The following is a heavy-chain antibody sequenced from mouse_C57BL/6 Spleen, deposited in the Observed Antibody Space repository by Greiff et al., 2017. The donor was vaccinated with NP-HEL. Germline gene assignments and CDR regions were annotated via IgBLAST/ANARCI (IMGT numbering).Heavy chain of an antibody. D-gene: IGHD4-1*01. V-gene: IGHV5-12*01. J-gene: IGHJ3*01. CDR2: ISNGGGST. CDR1: GFTFSDYY. Sequence: DVKLVESGGGLVQPGGSLKLSCAASGFTFSDYYMYWVRQTPEKRLEWVAYISNGGGSTYYPDTVKGRFTISRDNAKNTLYLQMSRLKSEDTAMYYCARRGLGWFAYWGQGTLVTVSA. CDR3: ARRGLGWFAY.